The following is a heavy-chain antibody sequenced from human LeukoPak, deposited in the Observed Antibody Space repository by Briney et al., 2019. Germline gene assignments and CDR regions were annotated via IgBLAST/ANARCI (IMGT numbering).Heavy chain of an antibody. CDR2: LYNSGST. CDR3: ARGVTSPLDAFDI. D-gene: IGHD1-26*01. CDR1: GGSISSYY. V-gene: IGHV4-59*01. J-gene: IGHJ3*02. Sequence: SETLSLTCTVSGGSISSYYWNWMRQRPGKGLEWIGYLYNSGSTNYNPSLKSRLTISVDMSKNQLSLKLSSVTAADTAVYYCARGVTSPLDAFDIWGQGTTVTVSS.